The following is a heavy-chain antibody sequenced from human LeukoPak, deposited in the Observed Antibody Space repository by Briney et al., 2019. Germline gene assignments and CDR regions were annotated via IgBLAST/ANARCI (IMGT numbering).Heavy chain of an antibody. CDR3: AKSGGATSYYYYSMDV. J-gene: IGHJ6*03. CDR1: GYTFTSYG. CDR2: ISAYNGNT. D-gene: IGHD1-26*01. V-gene: IGHV1-18*01. Sequence: ASVKVSCKASGYTFTSYGISGVRQAPGQGLEWMGWISAYNGNTNYAQKLQGRVTMTTDTSTSTAYMELRSLRSDDTAVYYCAKSGGATSYYYYSMDVWGKGTTVTVSS.